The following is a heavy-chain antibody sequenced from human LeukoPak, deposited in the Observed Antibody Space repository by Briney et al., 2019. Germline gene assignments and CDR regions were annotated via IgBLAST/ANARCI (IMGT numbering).Heavy chain of an antibody. Sequence: ASVKVSCKASGYTFTGYYMHWVRQAPGQGLEWMGWINPNSGGTNYAQKFQGRVTMTRDTSISTAYMEVSRLRSDDTAVYYCSRLTGTSLEYWGRGTLVTVSS. CDR3: SRLTGTSLEY. CDR1: GYTFTGYY. J-gene: IGHJ4*02. CDR2: INPNSGGT. D-gene: IGHD1-20*01. V-gene: IGHV1-2*02.